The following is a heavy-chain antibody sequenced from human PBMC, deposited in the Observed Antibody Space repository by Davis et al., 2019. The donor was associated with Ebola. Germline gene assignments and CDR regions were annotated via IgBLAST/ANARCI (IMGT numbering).Heavy chain of an antibody. CDR3: MTDPNWRSGS. D-gene: IGHD1-20*01. J-gene: IGHJ4*02. V-gene: IGHV3-30-3*01. CDR1: GFTFSNYA. CDR2: MSHDGNKE. Sequence: GESLKISCAASGFTFSNYAMHWVRQAPGKGLEWVALMSHDGNKEYYSDSVKGRFTISRDNARNSLYLQMNTLRAEDTAVYYCMTDPNWRSGSWGQGTLVIVSS.